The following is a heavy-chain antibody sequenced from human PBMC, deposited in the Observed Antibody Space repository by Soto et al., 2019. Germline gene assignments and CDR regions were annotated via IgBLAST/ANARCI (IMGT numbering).Heavy chain of an antibody. CDR3: ARDLEKYYDSSGYPLVAY. J-gene: IGHJ4*02. D-gene: IGHD3-22*01. CDR1: GYTFTGYY. CDR2: INPNSGGT. Sequence: ASVKVSCKASGYTFTGYYMHWVRQAPGQGLEWMGWINPNSGGTNYAQKFQGWVTMTRDTSISTAYMELSRLRSDDTAVYYCARDLEKYYDSSGYPLVAYWGQGTLVTVSS. V-gene: IGHV1-2*04.